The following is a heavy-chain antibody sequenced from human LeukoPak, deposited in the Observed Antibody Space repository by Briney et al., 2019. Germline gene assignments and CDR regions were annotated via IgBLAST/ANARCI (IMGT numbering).Heavy chain of an antibody. CDR2: ISSSSSYI. V-gene: IGHV3-21*01. Sequence: GGSLRLFCAASGFTFSSYSMNWVRQAPGKGLEWVSSISSSSSYIYYADSVKGRFTISRDNAKNSLYLQMNSLRAEDTAVYYCARDYYYDILTGLSDYWGQGTLVTVSS. D-gene: IGHD3-9*01. J-gene: IGHJ4*02. CDR1: GFTFSSYS. CDR3: ARDYYYDILTGLSDY.